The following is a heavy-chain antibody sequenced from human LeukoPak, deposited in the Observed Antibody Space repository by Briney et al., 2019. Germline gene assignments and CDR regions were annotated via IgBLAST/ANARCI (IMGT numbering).Heavy chain of an antibody. CDR2: IRYDGSNK. J-gene: IGHJ4*02. CDR3: AKEQNYYDSSGYYYRALDY. V-gene: IGHV3-30*02. D-gene: IGHD3-22*01. CDR1: GFTFSSYG. Sequence: PGGSLRLSCAASGFTFSSYGMHWVRQAPGKGLEWVAFIRYDGSNKYYADSVKGRFTISRDNSKNTLYLQMNSLRAEDTAVYYCAKEQNYYDSSGYYYRALDYWGQGTLVTVSP.